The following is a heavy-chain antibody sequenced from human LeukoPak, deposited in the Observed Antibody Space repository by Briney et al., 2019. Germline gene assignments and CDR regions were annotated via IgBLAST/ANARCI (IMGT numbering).Heavy chain of an antibody. CDR3: VRDFRSADY. Sequence: GGSLRLSCAASGFTFSSYAMHWVRQAPGKGPMWVSRICPDGTVTNYADSVKARFIISRDNARNTVYLQMNSLRVEDTAVYYCVRDFRSADYWGQGTLVTVSS. CDR2: ICPDGTVT. CDR1: GFTFSSYA. J-gene: IGHJ4*02. V-gene: IGHV3-74*01.